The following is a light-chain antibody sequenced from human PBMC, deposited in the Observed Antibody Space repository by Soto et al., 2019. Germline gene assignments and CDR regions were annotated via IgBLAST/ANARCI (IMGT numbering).Light chain of an antibody. CDR2: RNS. CDR3: QSYDSSLSGSV. J-gene: IGLJ2*01. CDR1: SSNIGAGYD. Sequence: QAVVTQPPSVSGAPGQRVTISCTGSSSNIGAGYDVHWYQQLPGTAPKLLVYRNSDRPSGVPDRFSGSKSATSASLAITGLQAEDEADYYCQSYDSSLSGSVFGGGTKVTVL. V-gene: IGLV1-40*01.